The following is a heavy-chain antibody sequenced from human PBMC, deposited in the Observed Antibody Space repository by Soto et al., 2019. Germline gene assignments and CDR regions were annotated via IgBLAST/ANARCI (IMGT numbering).Heavy chain of an antibody. CDR2: IIPIFGTA. V-gene: IGHV1-69*12. J-gene: IGHJ6*02. CDR3: PRGHGYIPPIYYDGMDV. D-gene: IGHD5-12*01. CDR1: GGTFSSYA. Sequence: QVQLVQSGAEVKKPGSSVKVSCKASGGTFSSYAISWVRQAPGQGLEWMGGIIPIFGTANYAQKFQGRVTITADESTSRAYMELSRLRSEETAVSSCPRGHGYIPPIYYDGMDVWGQGTTVTVSS.